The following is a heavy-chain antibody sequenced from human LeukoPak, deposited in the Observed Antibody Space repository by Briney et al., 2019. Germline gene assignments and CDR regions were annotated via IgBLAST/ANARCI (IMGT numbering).Heavy chain of an antibody. CDR1: GFTVRNNY. Sequence: GGSLRLSCAASGFTVRNNYMSWVRQAPGKGLEWVSVIYSGGSTYYADSVKGRFTISRDNSKNTLCLQMNSLRAEDTAVYFCATGERMVRGDGVDYWGQGTLVTVSS. J-gene: IGHJ4*02. D-gene: IGHD3-10*01. CDR3: ATGERMVRGDGVDY. V-gene: IGHV3-66*01. CDR2: IYSGGST.